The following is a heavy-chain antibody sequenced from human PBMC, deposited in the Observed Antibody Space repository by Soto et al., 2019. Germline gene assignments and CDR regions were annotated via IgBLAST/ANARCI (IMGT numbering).Heavy chain of an antibody. CDR1: GDSISSFY. Sequence: SETLSLTCTVSGDSISSFYWSWVRQPPGKGLEWIGYIYYSGSTSYNPSLESRVTISDDTSENQFSLKLSSVTAADTAVYYCARLRRMTAITVSYYFDYWGQGTLVTVSS. V-gene: IGHV4-59*01. CDR3: ARLRRMTAITVSYYFDY. CDR2: IYYSGST. J-gene: IGHJ4*02. D-gene: IGHD4-4*01.